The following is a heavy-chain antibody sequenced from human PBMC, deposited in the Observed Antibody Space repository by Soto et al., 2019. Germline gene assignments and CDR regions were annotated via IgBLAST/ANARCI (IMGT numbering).Heavy chain of an antibody. CDR1: GYSFTSYW. Sequence: GESLKISCKGSGYSFTSYWIGWVRQMPGKGLEWMGIIYPGDSDTRYSPSFQGQVTISAAKSISTAYLQWGSLKASDTAMYYCARHKEGSGWFYYYYGMDVWGQGTTVTVSS. D-gene: IGHD6-19*01. CDR2: IYPGDSDT. CDR3: ARHKEGSGWFYYYYGMDV. J-gene: IGHJ6*02. V-gene: IGHV5-51*01.